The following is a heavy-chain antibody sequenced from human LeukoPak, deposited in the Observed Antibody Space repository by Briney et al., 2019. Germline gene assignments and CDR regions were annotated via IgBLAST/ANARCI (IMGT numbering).Heavy chain of an antibody. D-gene: IGHD4-17*01. CDR3: IVFGDSNH. CDR2: ISGSGGST. V-gene: IGHV3-23*01. CDR1: GFTFSSYA. Sequence: GGSLRLSCAASGFTFSSYAMSWVRQAPGKGLEWVSAISGSGGSTYYADSVKGRFTISRDTSKNTLYLQISSLRVEDTAVYYCIVFGDSNHWGQGTLVTVSS. J-gene: IGHJ5*02.